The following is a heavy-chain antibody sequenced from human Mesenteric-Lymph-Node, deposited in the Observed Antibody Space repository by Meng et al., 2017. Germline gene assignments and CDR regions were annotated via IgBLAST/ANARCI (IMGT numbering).Heavy chain of an antibody. D-gene: IGHD3-9*01. CDR1: GFTFSSYW. J-gene: IGHJ4*02. CDR2: LKSDGSST. V-gene: IGHV3-74*01. CDR3: ARDGAGTLNPGHYYFDC. Sequence: GGSLRLSCAASGFTFSSYWMHWVRQAPGKGLEWVSRLKSDGSSTNYADPVKGRFTISRDNAKNTLFLQMNSLRAEDTAVYYCARDGAGTLNPGHYYFDCWGQGSLVTVSS.